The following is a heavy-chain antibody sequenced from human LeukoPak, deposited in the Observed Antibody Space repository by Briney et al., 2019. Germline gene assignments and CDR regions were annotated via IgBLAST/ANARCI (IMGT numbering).Heavy chain of an antibody. CDR3: ARISIVVVPGYFDY. D-gene: IGHD2-2*01. CDR2: ISYSGST. V-gene: IGHV4-39*01. Sequence: SETLSLTCTASGGSISSSSYQWGWIRQPPGKGLEWIGTISYSGSTFYSPSLKSRVTVSVDTSKNQFSLKLSSVTAADTAVYYCARISIVVVPGYFDYWGQGTLVTVSS. J-gene: IGHJ4*02. CDR1: GGSISSSSYQ.